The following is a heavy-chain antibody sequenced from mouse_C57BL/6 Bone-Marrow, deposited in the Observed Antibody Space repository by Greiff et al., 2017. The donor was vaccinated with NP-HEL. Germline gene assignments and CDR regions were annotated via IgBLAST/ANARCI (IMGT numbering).Heavy chain of an antibody. Sequence: VQLQQSGPELVKPGASVKISCKASGYSFTGYYMNWVKQSPEKSLEWIGEINPSTGGTTYNQKLKAKATLTVDKSSSTAYMQLKSLTSEDSAVYYCARYVGYDVGYFDVWGTGTTVTVSS. D-gene: IGHD2-2*01. J-gene: IGHJ1*03. CDR3: ARYVGYDVGYFDV. CDR1: GYSFTGYY. V-gene: IGHV1-42*01. CDR2: INPSTGGT.